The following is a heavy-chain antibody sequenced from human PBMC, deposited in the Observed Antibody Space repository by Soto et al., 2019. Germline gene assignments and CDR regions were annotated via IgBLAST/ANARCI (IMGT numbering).Heavy chain of an antibody. Sequence: QVQLVESGGGVVQPGRSLRLSCAASGFTFSSYGMHWVRQAPDKGLEWVAVIWYDGSNKYYAGSVKGRFTISRDNSKNTLYLQIDGLRAEDTAVYYCARYPHPYSGYKPAFLDYWGHGTLVTVSS. J-gene: IGHJ4*01. CDR3: ARYPHPYSGYKPAFLDY. V-gene: IGHV3-33*01. D-gene: IGHD5-12*01. CDR2: IWYDGSNK. CDR1: GFTFSSYG.